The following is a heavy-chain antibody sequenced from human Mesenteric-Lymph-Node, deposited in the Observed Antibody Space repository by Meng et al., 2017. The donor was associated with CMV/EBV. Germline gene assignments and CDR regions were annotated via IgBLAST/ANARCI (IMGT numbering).Heavy chain of an antibody. CDR2: IIPIFGTA. J-gene: IGHJ3*02. CDR3: ASTSQAIVVVPTANDAFDI. V-gene: IGHV1-69*05. Sequence: SVKVSCKASGGTFSSYAISWVRQAPGQGLEWMGGIIPIFGTANYAQKFQGRVTITTDESTSTAYMELSSLRSEDTAVYYCASTSQAIVVVPTANDAFDIWGQGTMVTVSS. D-gene: IGHD2-2*01. CDR1: GGTFSSYA.